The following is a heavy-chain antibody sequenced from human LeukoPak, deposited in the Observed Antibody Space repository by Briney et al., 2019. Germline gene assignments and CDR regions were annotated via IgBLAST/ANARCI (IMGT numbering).Heavy chain of an antibody. CDR1: GFTFSSYG. Sequence: GGSLRLSCAASGFTFSSYGMHWVRQAPGKGLEWVAVISYDGSNKYYADSVKGRFTISRDNSKNTLYLQMNSLRAEDTAVYYCAKGVAHSSSWFDYWGQGTLVTVSS. CDR2: ISYDGSNK. J-gene: IGHJ4*02. V-gene: IGHV3-30*18. D-gene: IGHD6-13*01. CDR3: AKGVAHSSSWFDY.